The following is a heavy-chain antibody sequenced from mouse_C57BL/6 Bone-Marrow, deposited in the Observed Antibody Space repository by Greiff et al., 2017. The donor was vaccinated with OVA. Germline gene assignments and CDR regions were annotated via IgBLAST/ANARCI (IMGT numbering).Heavy chain of an antibody. CDR2: IHPNSGST. CDR1: GYTFTSYW. J-gene: IGHJ4*01. V-gene: IGHV1-64*01. Sequence: QVQLKQPGAELVKPGASVKLSCKASGYTFTSYWMHWVKPRPGQGLEWIGMIHPNSGSTNYNEKFKSKATLTVDKSSSTAYMQLSSLTSEDSAVYYCARSTYSNYGRYYAMDYWGQGTSVTGAS. D-gene: IGHD2-5*01. CDR3: ARSTYSNYGRYYAMDY.